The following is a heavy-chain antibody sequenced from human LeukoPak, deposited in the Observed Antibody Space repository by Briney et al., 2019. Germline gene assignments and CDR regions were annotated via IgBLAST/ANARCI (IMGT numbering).Heavy chain of an antibody. CDR2: ISSSGSTI. CDR1: GFTFSDYY. V-gene: IGHV3-11*01. J-gene: IGHJ3*02. Sequence: GGSLRLSCAASGFTFSDYYMSWIRQAPGKGLEWVSYISSSGSTIYYADSVKGRFTISRDNAKNSLYLQMNSLRAGDTAVYYCARVRASDAFDIWGQGTMVTVSS. CDR3: ARVRASDAFDI.